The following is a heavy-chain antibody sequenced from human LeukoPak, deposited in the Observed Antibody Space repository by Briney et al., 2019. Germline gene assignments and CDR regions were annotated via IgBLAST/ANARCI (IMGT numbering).Heavy chain of an antibody. CDR2: ITSSGDAA. Sequence: GGSLKLSCAASGFTFTYYSINWIRQAPGKGLEWVSYITSSGDAAYYADSVKGRFTMSRDNAKNSLYLQMNSLRAEDTAIYFCARDQSWSFDFWGQGILVTVYS. CDR3: ARDQSWSFDF. CDR1: GFTFTYYS. D-gene: IGHD6-13*01. J-gene: IGHJ4*02. V-gene: IGHV3-48*01.